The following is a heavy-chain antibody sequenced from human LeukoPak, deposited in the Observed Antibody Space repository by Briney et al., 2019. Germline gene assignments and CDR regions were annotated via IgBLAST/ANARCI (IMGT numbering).Heavy chain of an antibody. D-gene: IGHD1-14*01. CDR1: GNSFTSYW. V-gene: IGHV5-51*01. Sequence: GESLKISCKGSGNSFTSYWIGWVRQMLGKGLDCMGIIYPAYSETQYSPSFQGRVSISFDRTISTAYLQWSSLKASDTAIYFCACRKNNNTWSDPWGQGTLVTVSS. J-gene: IGHJ5*02. CDR3: ACRKNNNTWSDP. CDR2: IYPAYSET.